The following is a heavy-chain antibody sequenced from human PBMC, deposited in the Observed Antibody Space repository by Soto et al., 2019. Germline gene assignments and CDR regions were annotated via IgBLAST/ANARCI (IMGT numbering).Heavy chain of an antibody. D-gene: IGHD3-16*01. Sequence: PSETLSLTCAVYGGFLSESYWAWIRQPPGKGLEWIGEINHVGGTNYNPSLKSRVTMSVDTSQNQFSLRLISVTAADTAMYFCVRIRYQLPSSVLWLDPWGQGTPVTVSS. CDR1: GGFLSESY. J-gene: IGHJ5*02. CDR3: VRIRYQLPSSVLWLDP. V-gene: IGHV4-34*01. CDR2: INHVGGT.